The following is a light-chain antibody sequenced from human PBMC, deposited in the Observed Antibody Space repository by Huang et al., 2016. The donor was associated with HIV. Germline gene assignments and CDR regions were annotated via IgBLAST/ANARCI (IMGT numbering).Light chain of an antibody. V-gene: IGKV1-12*01. CDR1: QDSTW. CDR3: QQSDRFPLT. Sequence: DIQMTQSPSSVSASVGDKVTITCRASQDSTWLAWYQQKPGKAPKLLIFAASRVHDAVPPRFSGTGSGTSFTLTSTNLQPDDFSTYYCQQSDRFPLTFGGGTRVDIK. J-gene: IGKJ4*01. CDR2: AAS.